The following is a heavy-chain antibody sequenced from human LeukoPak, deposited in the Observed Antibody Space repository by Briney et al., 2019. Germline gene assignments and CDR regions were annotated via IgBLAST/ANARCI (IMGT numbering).Heavy chain of an antibody. Sequence: ASVKVSCKASGYTFTGYYMHWVRQAPGQGLEWMGWMNPNSGNTGYAQKFQGRVTMTRNTSISTAYMELSSLRSEDTAVYFCARVIWGLVATVTTYYFDYWGQGTLVTVSS. V-gene: IGHV1-8*02. CDR2: MNPNSGNT. D-gene: IGHD4-17*01. CDR1: GYTFTGYY. J-gene: IGHJ4*02. CDR3: ARVIWGLVATVTTYYFDY.